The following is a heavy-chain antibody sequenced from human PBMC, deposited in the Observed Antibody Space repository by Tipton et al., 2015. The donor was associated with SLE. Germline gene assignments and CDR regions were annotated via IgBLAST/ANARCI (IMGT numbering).Heavy chain of an antibody. CDR1: GFTFSSYS. Sequence: SLRLSCAASGFTFSSYSMNWVRQAPGKGLEWVSSISSSSSYIYYADSVKGRFTISRDNAKNSLYLQMNSLRAEDTAVYYCARGGAQGSSSQCYFDYWGQGTLVTVSS. V-gene: IGHV3-21*01. J-gene: IGHJ4*02. CDR2: ISSSSSYI. CDR3: ARGGAQGSSSQCYFDY. D-gene: IGHD6-6*01.